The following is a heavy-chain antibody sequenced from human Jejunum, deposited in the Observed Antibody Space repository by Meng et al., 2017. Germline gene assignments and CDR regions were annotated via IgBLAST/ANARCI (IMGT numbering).Heavy chain of an antibody. CDR2: IYYSGGT. V-gene: IGHV4-61*08. J-gene: IGHJ4*02. D-gene: IGHD6-6*01. CDR3: AHSSSSSSFGFDY. CDR1: GGSVSSAAYY. Sequence: QVQVQGSGPGLLRPPETLSLTCTVSGGSVSSAAYYWNWIRQPPGKGLEWIGYIYYSGGTTYSPSLNSRVTISIDTAKNQVSLKVSSVTAADTAVYYCAHSSSSSSFGFDYWGQGTLVTVSS.